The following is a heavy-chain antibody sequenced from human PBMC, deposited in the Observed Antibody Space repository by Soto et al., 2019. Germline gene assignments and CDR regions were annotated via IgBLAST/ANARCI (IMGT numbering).Heavy chain of an antibody. J-gene: IGHJ5*02. CDR2: ISAYNGNT. D-gene: IGHD2-2*01. CDR1: GYTFTSYA. Sequence: ASVKVSFKASGYTFTSYAISWLRQAPGQGLEWMGWISAYNGNTNYAQKLQGRVTMTTDTSTSTAYLELRSLRSDDTAVYYCARRDDCSSTSCYSLSNWFDPWGQGTLVTVSS. CDR3: ARRDDCSSTSCYSLSNWFDP. V-gene: IGHV1-18*04.